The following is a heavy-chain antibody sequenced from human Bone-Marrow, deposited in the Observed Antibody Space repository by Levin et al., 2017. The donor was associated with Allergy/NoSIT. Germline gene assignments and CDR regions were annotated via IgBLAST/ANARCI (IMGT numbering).Heavy chain of an antibody. CDR1: GGSFSGYY. Sequence: PSETLSLTCAVYGGSFSGYYWSWIRQPPGKGLEWIGEINHSGSTNYNPSLKSRVTISVDTSKNQFSLKLSSVTAADTAVYYCARGNPDTMVRGVIGYGMDVWGQGTTVTVSS. J-gene: IGHJ6*02. D-gene: IGHD3-10*01. CDR2: INHSGST. V-gene: IGHV4-34*01. CDR3: ARGNPDTMVRGVIGYGMDV.